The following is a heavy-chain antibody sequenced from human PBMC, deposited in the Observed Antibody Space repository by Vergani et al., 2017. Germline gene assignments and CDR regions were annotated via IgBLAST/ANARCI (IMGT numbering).Heavy chain of an antibody. CDR1: GGSISSYY. Sequence: QVQLQESGPGLVKPSETLSLTCTVSGGSISSYYWSWIRQPPGKGLEWIGYIYYSGSTYYNPSLKSRVTMSVDTSKNQFSLKLSSVTAADTAVYYCARRGVGAPDWGQGTLVTVSS. D-gene: IGHD1-26*01. CDR2: IYYSGST. V-gene: IGHV4-59*04. J-gene: IGHJ4*02. CDR3: ARRGVGAPD.